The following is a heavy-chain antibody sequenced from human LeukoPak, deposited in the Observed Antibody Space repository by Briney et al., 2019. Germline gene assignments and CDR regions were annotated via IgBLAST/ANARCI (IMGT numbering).Heavy chain of an antibody. CDR1: GYTFTSYY. V-gene: IGHV1-18*01. Sequence: ASVKVSCKASGYTFTSYYINWVRLAPGQGLEWMGWISAYSGNTKYAQKLQGRVTMTTDTSTSTAYMGLRSLRSDDTAVYYCARGLGGSGSYSLTFDSWGQGTLVTVSS. CDR2: ISAYSGNT. CDR3: ARGLGGSGSYSLTFDS. D-gene: IGHD1-26*01. J-gene: IGHJ4*02.